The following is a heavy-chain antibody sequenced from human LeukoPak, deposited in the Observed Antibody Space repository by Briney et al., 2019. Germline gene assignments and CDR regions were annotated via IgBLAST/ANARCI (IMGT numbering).Heavy chain of an antibody. D-gene: IGHD6-19*01. CDR1: GYTFTSYD. CDR2: MNPNSGNT. J-gene: IGHJ4*02. Sequence: ASVKVSCKASGYTFTSYDINWVRQATGQGLEWMGWMNPNSGNTGYAQKFQGRVTMTRNTSISTAYMELSSLRSEDTAVCYCARGLIAVAASRYWGQGTLVTVSS. V-gene: IGHV1-8*01. CDR3: ARGLIAVAASRY.